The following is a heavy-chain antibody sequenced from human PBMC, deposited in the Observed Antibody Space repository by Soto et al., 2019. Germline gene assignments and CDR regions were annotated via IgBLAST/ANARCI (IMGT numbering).Heavy chain of an antibody. CDR2: IYYSGST. V-gene: IGHV4-31*03. CDR1: GGSISSGGYY. Sequence: QVQLQEPGPGLVKPSQTLSLTCTVSGGSISSGGYYWSWIRQHPGKGLEWIGYIYYSGSTYYNPSLKSRVTISVDTSKNQFSLKLSSVTAADTAVYYCARGGVATLSVDYWGQGTLVTVSS. CDR3: ARGGVATLSVDY. J-gene: IGHJ4*02. D-gene: IGHD5-12*01.